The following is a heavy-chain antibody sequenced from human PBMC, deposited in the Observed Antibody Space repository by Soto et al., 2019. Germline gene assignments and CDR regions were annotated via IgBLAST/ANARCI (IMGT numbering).Heavy chain of an antibody. CDR3: ARDRVVVPAASYGMDV. CDR1: GGSISGGVYS. Sequence: SETLSLTCAVSGGSISGGVYSWSWIRQPPGKGLEWIGYIYHSGSTYYNPSLKSRVTISVDRSKNQFSLKLSSVTAADTAVYYCARDRVVVPAASYGMDVWGQGTTVTVSS. CDR2: IYHSGST. J-gene: IGHJ6*02. D-gene: IGHD2-2*01. V-gene: IGHV4-30-2*01.